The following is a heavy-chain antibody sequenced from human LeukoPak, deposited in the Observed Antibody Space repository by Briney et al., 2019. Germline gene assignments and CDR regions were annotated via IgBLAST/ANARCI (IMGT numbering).Heavy chain of an antibody. CDR3: AKDRAASDYGDYEFDY. V-gene: IGHV3-23*01. J-gene: IGHJ4*02. D-gene: IGHD4-17*01. CDR1: GFTFSSYA. CDR2: ISGSGGST. Sequence: GGSLRLSCAASGFTFSSYAMSWVRQAPGKGLEWVSAISGSGGSTYYADSVKGRFTISRDNSKNTQYLQMNSLRAEDTAVYYCAKDRAASDYGDYEFDYWGQGTLVTVSS.